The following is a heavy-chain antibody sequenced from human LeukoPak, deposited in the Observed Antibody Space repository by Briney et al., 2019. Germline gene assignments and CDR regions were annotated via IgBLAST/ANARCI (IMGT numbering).Heavy chain of an antibody. CDR1: GGSVSSGSFF. J-gene: IGHJ4*02. CDR3: ARAAYDSGTYQFNY. V-gene: IGHV4-61*01. Sequence: SETLSLTCTVSGGSVSSGSFFWSWIRQPPGKRLEWFGYIFYTGSTNYNPSLKSRVTISLDASKNQFSLKLSSVTAADTAVYYCARAAYDSGTYQFNYWGQGTLVTVSS. D-gene: IGHD3-10*01. CDR2: IFYTGST.